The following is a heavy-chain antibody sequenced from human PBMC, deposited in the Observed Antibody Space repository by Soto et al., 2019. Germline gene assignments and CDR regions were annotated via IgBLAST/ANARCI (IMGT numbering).Heavy chain of an antibody. CDR1: GFTFSRYW. Sequence: EVQLVESGGGLVQPGGSLRLSCAASGFTFSRYWMHWVRQGLGKGLVWVARITSDGRSTGYADSVKGRFTISRDNAKNTLYLQINSLRAEDTAVYYCARDGDGDYPVDYWGQGTLVTVSS. D-gene: IGHD4-17*01. V-gene: IGHV3-74*01. J-gene: IGHJ4*02. CDR3: ARDGDGDYPVDY. CDR2: ITSDGRST.